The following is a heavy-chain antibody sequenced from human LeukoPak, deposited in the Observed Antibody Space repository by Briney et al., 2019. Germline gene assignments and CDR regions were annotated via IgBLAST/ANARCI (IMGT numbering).Heavy chain of an antibody. CDR1: GFTFSSYA. D-gene: IGHD1-26*01. CDR3: ASVRRRSPFVEAKARNDAFDI. Sequence: LRLSCAASGFTFSSYAMSWIRQHPGKGLEWIGYIYYSGSTYYNPSLKSRVTISVDTSKNQFSLKLSSVTAADTAVYYCASVRRRSPFVEAKARNDAFDIWGQGTMVTVSS. J-gene: IGHJ3*02. CDR2: IYYSGST. V-gene: IGHV4-31*02.